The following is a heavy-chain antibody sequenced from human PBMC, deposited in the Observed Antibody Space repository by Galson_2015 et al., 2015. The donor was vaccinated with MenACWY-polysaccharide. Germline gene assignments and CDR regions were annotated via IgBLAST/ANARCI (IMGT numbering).Heavy chain of an antibody. V-gene: IGHV3-30-3*01. CDR2: ISYGGGDK. Sequence: SLRLSCAAAGFTFSIHTMHWVRQAPGKGLEWVALISYGGGDKYYADSVKGRFTISRDNHKNMLFVQMNSLRAEDTAVYYCARDGGGRNGWYSFDLWGQGTRVTVSS. D-gene: IGHD6-19*01. CDR1: GFTFSIHT. J-gene: IGHJ5*02. CDR3: ARDGGGRNGWYSFDL.